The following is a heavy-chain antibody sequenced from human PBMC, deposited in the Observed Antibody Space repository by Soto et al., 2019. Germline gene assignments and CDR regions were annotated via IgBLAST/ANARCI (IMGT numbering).Heavy chain of an antibody. CDR3: VRESLGGYDLPRSFDY. J-gene: IGHJ4*02. CDR1: GFTFSTYA. V-gene: IGHV3-48*03. D-gene: IGHD5-12*01. CDR2: ISTTGAHT. Sequence: PGGSLRLSCAASGFTFSTYAMNWVRQAPGKGLEWVSYISTTGAHTYYADSVKGRFTISSDNAMNSLHLQMNSLRDEDTALYYCVRESLGGYDLPRSFDYWGQGTLVTVSS.